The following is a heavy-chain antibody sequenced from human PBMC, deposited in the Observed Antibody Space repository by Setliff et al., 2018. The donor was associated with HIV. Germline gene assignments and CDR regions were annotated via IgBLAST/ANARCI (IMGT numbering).Heavy chain of an antibody. CDR1: GGSIRTGAYY. CDR2: IYYDGRT. J-gene: IGHJ6*02. CDR3: VRPFFGPGGHYHDVDV. V-gene: IGHV4-39*07. D-gene: IGHD3-3*01. Sequence: SETLSLTCTVSGGSIRTGAYYWGWIRQPPGKGLEWMGSIYYDGRTFYNPSLKSRVTILVDASRQQFSLRLRSVTAADTAVYYCVRPFFGPGGHYHDVDVWGPGTTVTVSS.